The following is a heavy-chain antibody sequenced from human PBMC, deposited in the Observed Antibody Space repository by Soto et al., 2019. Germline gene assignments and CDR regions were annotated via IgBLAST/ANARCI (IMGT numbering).Heavy chain of an antibody. V-gene: IGHV1-2*02. J-gene: IGHJ6*02. Sequence: QVQLVQSGAEVKKPGASVKVSCKASGYTFTGYYMHWVRQAPGQGLEWMGWINPDSGGTNYAQNLQGRVSMTTDTSTSTAYMELRGLTFDDTAVYYCARDIESVTAKHFFYYYAMDVWGQGTTVTVSS. CDR1: GYTFTGYY. CDR3: ARDIESVTAKHFFYYYAMDV. D-gene: IGHD2-8*01. CDR2: INPDSGGT.